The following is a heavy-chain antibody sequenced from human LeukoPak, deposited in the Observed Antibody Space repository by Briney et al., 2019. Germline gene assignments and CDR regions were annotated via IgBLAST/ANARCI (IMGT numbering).Heavy chain of an antibody. V-gene: IGHV4-39*07. D-gene: IGHD4-17*01. CDR1: GGSISSSSYY. CDR2: IYYSGST. CDR3: AHYGDYAANY. Sequence: PSETLSLTCTVSGGSISSSSYYWGWIRQPPGKGLEWIGSIYYSGSTYYNPSLKSRVTISVDTSKNQFSLKLSSVTAADTAVYYCAHYGDYAANYWGQGTLVTVSS. J-gene: IGHJ4*02.